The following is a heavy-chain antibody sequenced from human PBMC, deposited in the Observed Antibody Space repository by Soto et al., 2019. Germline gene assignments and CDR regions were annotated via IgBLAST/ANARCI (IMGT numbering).Heavy chain of an antibody. V-gene: IGHV1-69*13. D-gene: IGHD6-6*01. CDR1: GGTFSSYA. J-gene: IGHJ4*02. CDR3: ARVPEAARPDQLGYFDY. Sequence: GASVKVSCKASGGTFSSYAISWVRQAPGQGLEWMGGIIPIFGTANYAQKFQGRVTITADESTSTAYMELSSLRSEDTAVYYCARVPEAARPDQLGYFDYWGQGTLVTVSS. CDR2: IIPIFGTA.